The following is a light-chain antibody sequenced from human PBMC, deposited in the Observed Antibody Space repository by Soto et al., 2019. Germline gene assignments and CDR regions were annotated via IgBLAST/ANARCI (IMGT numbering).Light chain of an antibody. CDR3: QRYHNWPPIT. CDR1: QSDSSY. V-gene: IGKV3-11*01. Sequence: SPSTLTLSAGERATLSSSARQSDSSYRAWDRQKHGQANGLLIYDASNRGSGIPGRFSVSGCGTGSALTISILEPEDFAVYYCQRYHNWPPITFGQGTRLEIK. J-gene: IGKJ5*01. CDR2: DAS.